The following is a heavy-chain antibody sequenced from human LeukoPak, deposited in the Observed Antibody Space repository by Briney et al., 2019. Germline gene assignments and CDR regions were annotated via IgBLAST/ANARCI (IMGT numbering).Heavy chain of an antibody. CDR1: GFTFSSYG. CDR2: IWYDGSNK. Sequence: GGSLRLSCAASGFTFSSYGMHWVRQAPGKGLEWVAVIWYDGSNKYYADSVKGRFTISRDNPKNTLYLQMNSLRAEDTAVYYCARGSDYYDSSGGDYWGQGTLVTVSS. J-gene: IGHJ4*02. D-gene: IGHD3-22*01. CDR3: ARGSDYYDSSGGDY. V-gene: IGHV3-33*01.